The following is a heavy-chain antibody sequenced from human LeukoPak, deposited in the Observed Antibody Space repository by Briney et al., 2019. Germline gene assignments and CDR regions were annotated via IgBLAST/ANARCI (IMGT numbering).Heavy chain of an antibody. Sequence: SGGSLRPSCAASGFTFNSYEMNWVRQAPGKGLEWVSYISSSGSTRYYADSVKGRFTISRDNSKNTLYLQVNSLRDEDSAVYYCAKGGKYSNSWFDWWGQGTLVTVSS. D-gene: IGHD2/OR15-2a*01. J-gene: IGHJ4*02. V-gene: IGHV3-48*03. CDR3: AKGGKYSNSWFDW. CDR1: GFTFNSYE. CDR2: ISSSGSTR.